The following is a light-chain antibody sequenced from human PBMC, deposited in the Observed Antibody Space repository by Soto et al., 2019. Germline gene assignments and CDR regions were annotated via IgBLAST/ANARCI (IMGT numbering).Light chain of an antibody. Sequence: DIQMTQSPSSLSASVGDRVTITCRASQSIDNFLNWYQQKQGKAPKLLIFAASSSHSGVPSRFSGSGSATDFTLTISTLEAEDFVIYYCQQSYSSPFTFGQGTKL. J-gene: IGKJ2*01. CDR3: QQSYSSPFT. CDR1: QSIDNF. CDR2: AAS. V-gene: IGKV1-39*01.